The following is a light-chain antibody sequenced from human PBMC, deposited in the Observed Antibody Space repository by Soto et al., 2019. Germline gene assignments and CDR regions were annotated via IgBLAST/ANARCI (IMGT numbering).Light chain of an antibody. CDR1: SSDIGGYNY. CDR3: SSYTSTSPLYV. CDR2: DVA. J-gene: IGLJ1*01. V-gene: IGLV2-14*03. Sequence: QSVLTRPASVSGSPGQSITISCTGTSSDIGGYNYVSWYRQHPGKAPELMIYDVANRPSGVSDRFSGSKSGNTASLTISGLQTEDEADYYCSSYTSTSPLYVFGPGTKVTVL.